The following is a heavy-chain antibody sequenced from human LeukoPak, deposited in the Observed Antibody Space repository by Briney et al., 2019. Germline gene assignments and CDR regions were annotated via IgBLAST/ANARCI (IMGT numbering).Heavy chain of an antibody. CDR1: GFTFSSYA. CDR2: ISGSGGST. D-gene: IGHD3-3*01. Sequence: PGGSLRLSCAASGFTFSSYAMSWVRQAPGKGLEWVSAISGSGGSTYYADSVKGRFTISRDNSKNTLYLQMNSLRAEDTAVYYCAKDPPSHRIRFLGSFDYWGQGTLVTVSS. V-gene: IGHV3-23*01. J-gene: IGHJ4*02. CDR3: AKDPPSHRIRFLGSFDY.